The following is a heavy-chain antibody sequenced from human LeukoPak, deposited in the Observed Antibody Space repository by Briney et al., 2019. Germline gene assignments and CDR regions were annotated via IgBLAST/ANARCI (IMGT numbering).Heavy chain of an antibody. CDR1: GGSISNTNYN. D-gene: IGHD6-19*01. J-gene: IGHJ4*02. V-gene: IGHV4-39*01. CDR3: ARVLRGSSGWTPFDY. CDR2: IHYSRTT. Sequence: SETLSLTCSVSGGSISNTNYNWDWIRQSPGKGLEWVGSIHYSRTTYYNPSLKSRVTISVDTSKNQLSLRLSSPTAADTAVYYCARVLRGSSGWTPFDYWGQGTLVTVSS.